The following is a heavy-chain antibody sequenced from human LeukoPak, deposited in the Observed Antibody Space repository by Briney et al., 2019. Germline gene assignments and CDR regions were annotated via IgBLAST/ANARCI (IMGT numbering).Heavy chain of an antibody. CDR2: MSYSGST. J-gene: IGHJ5*02. CDR3: ARQYSNNWCDDRGWFDP. Sequence: SETLSLTCTVSGGSISSSIYYWGWIRQPPGKGLEWIGSMSYSGSTYYNPSLKSRVTISVDTSKNQFSLKLSSVTAADTAVYYCARQYSNNWCDDRGWFDPWGQGTLVTVSS. V-gene: IGHV4-39*01. D-gene: IGHD6-13*01. CDR1: GGSISSSIYY.